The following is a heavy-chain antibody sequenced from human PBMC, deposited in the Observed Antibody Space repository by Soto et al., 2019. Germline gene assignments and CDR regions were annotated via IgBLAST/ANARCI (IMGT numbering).Heavy chain of an antibody. J-gene: IGHJ4*02. CDR3: ARGGYSSSFHHSDY. Sequence: ASVKVSCKASGYTFTGYYMHWVRQAPGQGLEWMGWINPNSGGTNYAQKFQGWVTMTRDTSISTAYMELSRLRSDDTAVYYCARGGYSSSFHHSDYWGQGTLVTVSS. V-gene: IGHV1-2*04. D-gene: IGHD6-13*01. CDR1: GYTFTGYY. CDR2: INPNSGGT.